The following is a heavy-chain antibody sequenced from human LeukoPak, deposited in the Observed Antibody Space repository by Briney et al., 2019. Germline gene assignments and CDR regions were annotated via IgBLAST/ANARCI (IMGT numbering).Heavy chain of an antibody. V-gene: IGHV4-39*07. CDR1: GASISTSGYC. D-gene: IGHD3-16*02. CDR3: ARRGRGGLSY. CDR2: IYFSGRT. Sequence: SETLSLTCTVSGASISTSGYCWDWIRQPPGKGLEWIGNIYFSGRTNYNPSLKSRVTISVDTSKNQFSLKLSSVTAADTAVYYCARRGRGGLSYWGQGTLVTVSS. J-gene: IGHJ4*02.